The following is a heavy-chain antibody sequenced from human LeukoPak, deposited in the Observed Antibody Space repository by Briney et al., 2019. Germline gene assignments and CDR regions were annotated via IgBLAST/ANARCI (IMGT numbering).Heavy chain of an antibody. V-gene: IGHV3-30*03. D-gene: IGHD5-18*01. Sequence: GSLRLSCAASGFTFSSYSMNWVRQAPGKGLEWVAVISHDGSNKYYADSVKGRFTISRDNSKNTLYLQMNSLRAEDTAVYCCARGWGVFEIQLWFSTIDYWGQGTLVTVSS. CDR2: ISHDGSNK. J-gene: IGHJ4*02. CDR3: ARGWGVFEIQLWFSTIDY. CDR1: GFTFSSYS.